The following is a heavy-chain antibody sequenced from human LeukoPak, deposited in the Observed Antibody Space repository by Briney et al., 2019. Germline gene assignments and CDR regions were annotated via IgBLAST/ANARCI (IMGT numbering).Heavy chain of an antibody. CDR1: GGSISGGSYY. D-gene: IGHD2-2*01. J-gene: IGHJ4*02. CDR2: IYTSGST. Sequence: PSETLSLTCTVSGGSISGGSYYWSWIRQPAGKGLEWIGRIYTSGSTNYNPSLKSRVTISVDTSKNQFSLKLSSVTAADTAVFYCATEELAGTTSLDYWGQGALVTVSS. CDR3: ATEELAGTTSLDY. V-gene: IGHV4-61*02.